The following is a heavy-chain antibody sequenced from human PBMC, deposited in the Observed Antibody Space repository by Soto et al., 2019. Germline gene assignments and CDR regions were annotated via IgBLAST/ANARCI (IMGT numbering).Heavy chain of an antibody. CDR1: GGSISSSSYY. V-gene: IGHV4-39*01. D-gene: IGHD3-22*01. J-gene: IGHJ2*01. CDR2: IYYSGST. Sequence: SETLSLTCTVSGGSISSSSYYWGWIRQPPGKGLEWIGSIYYSGSTYYNPPLKSRVTISVDTSKNQFSLKLSSVTAADTAVYYCARTKITYYYDSSGYLRHFDLWGRGTLVTVSS. CDR3: ARTKITYYYDSSGYLRHFDL.